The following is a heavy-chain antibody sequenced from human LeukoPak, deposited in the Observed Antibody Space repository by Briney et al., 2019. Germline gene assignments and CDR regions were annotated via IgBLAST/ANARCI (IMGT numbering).Heavy chain of an antibody. CDR2: IYYSGST. D-gene: IGHD3-22*01. Sequence: SETLSLTCTVSGGSISSYYRGWIRQPPGKGLEWIGTIYYSGSTYYNPSLKSRVTISVDTSKNQFSLKLSSVTAADTAVYYCARRTYYYDSSGYYYVGPYFDYWGQGTLVTVSS. J-gene: IGHJ4*02. CDR1: GGSISSYY. V-gene: IGHV4-39*01. CDR3: ARRTYYYDSSGYYYVGPYFDY.